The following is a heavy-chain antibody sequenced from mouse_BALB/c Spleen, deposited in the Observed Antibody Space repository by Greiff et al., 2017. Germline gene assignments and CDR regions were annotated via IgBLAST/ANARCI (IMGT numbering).Heavy chain of an antibody. D-gene: IGHD2-4*01. CDR2: IRNKANGYTT. V-gene: IGHV7-3*02. J-gene: IGHJ2*01. CDR1: GFTFTDYY. Sequence: EVKLVESGGGLVQPGGSLRLSCATSGFTFTDYYMSWVRQPPGKALEWLGFIRNKANGYTTEYSASVKGRFTISRDNSQSILYLQMNTLRAEDSATYYCASHYDDGGFDYWGQGTTLTVSS. CDR3: ASHYDDGGFDY.